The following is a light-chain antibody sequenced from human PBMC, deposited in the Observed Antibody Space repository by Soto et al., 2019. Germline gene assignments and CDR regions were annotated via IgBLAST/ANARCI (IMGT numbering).Light chain of an antibody. CDR1: SSDVGGYNY. Sequence: QSALTQPASVSGSPGQSINISCTGTSSDVGGYNYVSWYQQHPGKAPKLMIYDVSNRPSGVSNRFPGSKSGNTASLTISGLQAEDEADYYCSSYTSSSTRVFGTGTKVT. CDR2: DVS. CDR3: SSYTSSSTRV. J-gene: IGLJ1*01. V-gene: IGLV2-14*01.